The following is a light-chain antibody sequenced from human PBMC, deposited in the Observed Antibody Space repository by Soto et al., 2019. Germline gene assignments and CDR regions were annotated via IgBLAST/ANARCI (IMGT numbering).Light chain of an antibody. J-gene: IGLJ2*01. CDR1: NGHSSFA. Sequence: QPVLTQSPSASASLGASVRLTCILSNGHSSFAIAWHQQQPEKGPRYLMKFNSDGSHNKGDGIPDRFSGSSSGAERYLTISSLQFDGEADYYCQTWDTSPVFGGGTKLTVL. CDR3: QTWDTSPV. V-gene: IGLV4-69*01. CDR2: FNSDGSH.